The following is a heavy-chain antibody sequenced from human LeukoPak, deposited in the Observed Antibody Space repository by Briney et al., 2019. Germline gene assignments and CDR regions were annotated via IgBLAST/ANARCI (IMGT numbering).Heavy chain of an antibody. V-gene: IGHV3-23*01. J-gene: IGHJ4*02. D-gene: IGHD3-22*01. CDR1: GFTFSNYA. Sequence: GGSLRLSCAASGFTFSNYAMSWVRQASGKGLEWVSTISGSGGSTYYADSVKGQFTISRDNSKNTLYLQMNSLRAEDTAVYYCAKAPTMIVVVTTVDYWGQGTLVTVSS. CDR3: AKAPTMIVVVTTVDY. CDR2: ISGSGGST.